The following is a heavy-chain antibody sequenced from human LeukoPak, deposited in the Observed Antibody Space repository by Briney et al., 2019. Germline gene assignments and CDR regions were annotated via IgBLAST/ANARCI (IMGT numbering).Heavy chain of an antibody. Sequence: GGSLRLSCAASGFTFSGSAMHWVRQASGKGLEWVGRIRSKANSYATVYAASVKGRFTISRDDSKNTAYLQMNSLKTEDTAVYYCTRRAGSSGYYYWYFDLWGRGTLVTVSS. CDR3: TRRAGSSGYYYWYFDL. CDR1: GFTFSGSA. V-gene: IGHV3-73*01. CDR2: IRSKANSYAT. D-gene: IGHD3-22*01. J-gene: IGHJ2*01.